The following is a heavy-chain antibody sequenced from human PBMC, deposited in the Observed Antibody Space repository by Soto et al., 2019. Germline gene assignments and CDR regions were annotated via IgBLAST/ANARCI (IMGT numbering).Heavy chain of an antibody. CDR2: ISSSSYI. J-gene: IGHJ4*02. CDR1: GFTFSSYG. D-gene: IGHD6-13*01. Sequence: GGSLRLSCAASGFTFSSYGMHWVRQAPGKGLEWVSSISSSSYIYYADSVKGRFTISRDNAKNSLYLQMNSLRAEDTAVYYCARDLRAAAYWGQGTLVTVSS. CDR3: ARDLRAAAY. V-gene: IGHV3-21*01.